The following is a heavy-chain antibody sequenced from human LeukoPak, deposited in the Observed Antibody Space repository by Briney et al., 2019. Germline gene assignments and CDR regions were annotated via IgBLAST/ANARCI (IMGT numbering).Heavy chain of an antibody. Sequence: TGGSLRLSCAASGFTVSSNFMNWVRQAPGKGLEWVSAISGSGGSTYYADSVKGRFTISRDNSKNTLYLQMNSLRAEDTAVYYCAKGGYCSSTSCYGAFDNWGQGTMVTVSS. J-gene: IGHJ3*02. CDR1: GFTVSSNF. V-gene: IGHV3-23*01. CDR2: ISGSGGST. CDR3: AKGGYCSSTSCYGAFDN. D-gene: IGHD2-2*01.